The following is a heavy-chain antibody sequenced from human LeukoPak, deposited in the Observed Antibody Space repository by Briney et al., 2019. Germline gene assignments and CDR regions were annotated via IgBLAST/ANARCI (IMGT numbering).Heavy chain of an antibody. CDR2: ISSNGGST. D-gene: IGHD6-19*01. J-gene: IGHJ4*02. V-gene: IGHV3-64D*06. Sequence: GGSLRLSCSASGFTFSYYAMHWVRQAPGKGLECVSTISSNGGSTYYADSVKGRFTISRDNSKNTLYLQMSSLRAEDTAVYHCVKEGYSSGWSFRYFDYWGQGTLVTVSS. CDR3: VKEGYSSGWSFRYFDY. CDR1: GFTFSYYA.